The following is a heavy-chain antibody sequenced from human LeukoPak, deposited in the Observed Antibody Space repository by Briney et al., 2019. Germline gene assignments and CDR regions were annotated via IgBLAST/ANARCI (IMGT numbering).Heavy chain of an antibody. Sequence: PGGSLRLSCAASGFTFSSYAMHWVRQAPGKGLEWVAVISYDGSNKYYADSVKGRFTISRDNAKNSLYLQMHSLRAEDTAVFYCATVGGSGSQMYFDYWGQGTLVTVSS. J-gene: IGHJ4*02. CDR1: GFTFSSYA. CDR3: ATVGGSGSQMYFDY. CDR2: ISYDGSNK. D-gene: IGHD6-19*01. V-gene: IGHV3-30*04.